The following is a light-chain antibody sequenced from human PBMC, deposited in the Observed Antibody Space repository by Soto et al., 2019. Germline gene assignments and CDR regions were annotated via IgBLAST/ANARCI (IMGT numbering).Light chain of an antibody. J-gene: IGLJ3*02. Sequence: QLVLTQPPSVSGAPGQRVTISCTGSSSNIGAGYYIHWYQQLPGTAPKLLIYGNNNRPSGVPDRFSGSKSGTSASLAITGLQAEDEADYYCQSYDSSLNWVFGGGTKLTVL. CDR3: QSYDSSLNWV. CDR1: SSNIGAGYY. CDR2: GNN. V-gene: IGLV1-40*01.